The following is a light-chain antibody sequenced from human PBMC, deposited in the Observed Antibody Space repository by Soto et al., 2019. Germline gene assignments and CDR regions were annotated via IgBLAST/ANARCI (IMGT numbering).Light chain of an antibody. J-gene: IGKJ4*01. Sequence: EIVMTQSPATLSVSPGERVTLSCRASQSVYSNLAWYQQKPGQAPRLLIHGSFTRATGIPARFSGSGSGTEFTLTISSPQSEDLAVYYCQQFNQWPLTFGGGTKVEIK. CDR1: QSVYSN. CDR2: GSF. V-gene: IGKV3-15*01. CDR3: QQFNQWPLT.